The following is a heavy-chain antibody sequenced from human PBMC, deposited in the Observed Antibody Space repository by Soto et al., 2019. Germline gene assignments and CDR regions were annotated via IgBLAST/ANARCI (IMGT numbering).Heavy chain of an antibody. V-gene: IGHV3-11*01. D-gene: IGHD3-10*01. CDR2: ISGSGSKI. CDR3: ARGPRGVEPNY. Sequence: GGSLRLSCAASGFTFSDYYMSWIRQAAGKGLEWISYISGSGSKIYYADSVKGRFTISRDNAKNSMYLQMNSLRAEDTAVYYCARGPRGVEPNYWGQGALVTVSS. J-gene: IGHJ4*02. CDR1: GFTFSDYY.